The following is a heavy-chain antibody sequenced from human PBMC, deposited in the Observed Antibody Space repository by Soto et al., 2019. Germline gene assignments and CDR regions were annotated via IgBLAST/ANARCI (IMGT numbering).Heavy chain of an antibody. CDR1: GGSFSGYY. Sequence: SETLSLTCAVYGGSFSGYYWSWIRQPPGKGLEWIGEINLSGSTNYNPSLKSRVTISVDTSKNQFSLKLSSVTAADTAVYYCASTLTYYYDSSGYYGFDYWGQGTLVTVSS. CDR2: INLSGST. CDR3: ASTLTYYYDSSGYYGFDY. D-gene: IGHD3-22*01. J-gene: IGHJ4*02. V-gene: IGHV4-34*01.